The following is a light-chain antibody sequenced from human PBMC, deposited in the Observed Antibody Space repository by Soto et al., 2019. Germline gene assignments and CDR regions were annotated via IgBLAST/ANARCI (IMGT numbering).Light chain of an antibody. CDR2: GAF. J-gene: IGKJ4*01. CDR1: QTVRNNY. Sequence: EIVLTQSPGTLSLSLGERTTLXXRASQTVRNNYLAWYQQKPGQAPRIXIYGAFNRATGIPDRFSGSGSGTDFTLTISRLEPEDFAVYYCHQYSSSPLTFGGGTKVDIK. CDR3: HQYSSSPLT. V-gene: IGKV3-20*01.